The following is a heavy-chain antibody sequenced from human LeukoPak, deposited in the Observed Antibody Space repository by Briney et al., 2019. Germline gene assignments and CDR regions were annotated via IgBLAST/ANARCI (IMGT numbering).Heavy chain of an antibody. D-gene: IGHD2-2*02. CDR2: TIPILGLS. CDR1: GGTFSSST. CDR3: ASFIVVVPAAII. V-gene: IGHV1-69*02. J-gene: IGHJ4*02. Sequence: TVKVTCKASGGTFSSSTTSWVPQAPGQALKWMGRTIPILGLSNDAQKFQGRAKIAADTSTSTVYMELSSMRSEDTAVYYCASFIVVVPAAIIWGQGTLVTVSS.